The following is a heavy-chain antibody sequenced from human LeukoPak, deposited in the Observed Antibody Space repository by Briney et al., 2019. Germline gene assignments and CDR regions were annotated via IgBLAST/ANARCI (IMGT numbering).Heavy chain of an antibody. CDR2: ISGSGGST. CDR3: AKEEGANVSPD. J-gene: IGHJ4*02. V-gene: IGHV3-23*01. Sequence: GGSLRLSCVASGFSFSNYWMSWVRQAPGKGLEWVSAISGSGGSTYYADSVKGRFTISRDNSKNTLYLQMNSLRAEDTAVYYCAKEEGANVSPDWGQGTLVTVSS. D-gene: IGHD1-26*01. CDR1: GFSFSNYW.